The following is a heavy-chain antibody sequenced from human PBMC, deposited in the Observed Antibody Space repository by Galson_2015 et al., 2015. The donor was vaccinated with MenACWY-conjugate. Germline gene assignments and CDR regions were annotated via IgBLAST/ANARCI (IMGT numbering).Heavy chain of an antibody. Sequence: SLRLSCAVSGFTFSSYWMSWVRQAPGKGLEWVANIKQDGSEKDYVDSVKGRFTISRDNAKNSLYLQMNSLRVEDTAVYYCARSTKGAFDYWGQGTLVTVSS. CDR1: GFTFSSYW. J-gene: IGHJ4*02. CDR2: IKQDGSEK. V-gene: IGHV3-7*03. CDR3: ARSTKGAFDY. D-gene: IGHD1-14*01.